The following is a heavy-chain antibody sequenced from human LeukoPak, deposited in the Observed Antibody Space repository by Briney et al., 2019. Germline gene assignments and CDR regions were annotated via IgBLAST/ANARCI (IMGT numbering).Heavy chain of an antibody. J-gene: IGHJ4*02. CDR2: ISSSSSYT. CDR3: ARVMVGYSSGWYDY. V-gene: IGHV3-11*06. D-gene: IGHD6-19*01. CDR1: AFTFSDYY. Sequence: GGSLRLSCAASAFTFSDYYMSWIRQAPGKGLEWVSYISSSSSYTNYADSVKGRFTISRDNAKNSLYLQMNSLRAEDTAVYYCARVMVGYSSGWYDYWGQGTLVTVSS.